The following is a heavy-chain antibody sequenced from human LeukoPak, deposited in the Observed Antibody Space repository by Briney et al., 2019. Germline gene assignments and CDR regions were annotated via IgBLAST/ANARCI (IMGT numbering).Heavy chain of an antibody. Sequence: GGSLRLSCAASGFTFSSYGMHWVRQAPGKGLEWVAFIRYDGSNKYYADSVKGRFTISRDNSKNTLYLQMNSLRAEDTAVYYCAKDRVAWELPYYFDYWGQGTLVTVSS. J-gene: IGHJ4*02. CDR3: AKDRVAWELPYYFDY. CDR2: IRYDGSNK. D-gene: IGHD1-26*01. V-gene: IGHV3-30*02. CDR1: GFTFSSYG.